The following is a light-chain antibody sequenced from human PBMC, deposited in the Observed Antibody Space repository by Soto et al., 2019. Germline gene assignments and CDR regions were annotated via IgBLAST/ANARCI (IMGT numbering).Light chain of an antibody. J-gene: IGLJ1*01. Sequence: QSALTQPPSASGSPGQSVAISCTGTSSDVGGYNYVSWYQQHPGKAPKLVIYEVNKRPSGVPDRFSGSKSGNTASLTVSGLQAEDEADYYCSLYAGSSNVFGTGTKVTVL. CDR3: SLYAGSSNV. V-gene: IGLV2-8*01. CDR2: EVN. CDR1: SSDVGGYNY.